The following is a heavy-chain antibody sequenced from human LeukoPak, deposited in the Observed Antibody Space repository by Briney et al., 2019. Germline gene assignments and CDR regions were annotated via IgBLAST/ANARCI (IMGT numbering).Heavy chain of an antibody. J-gene: IGHJ4*02. CDR2: IRYDGSNK. CDR3: AKDYDILTGSRVVDY. Sequence: GGSLRLSCAASGFTFSSYGMHWVRQAPGKGLEWVALIRYDGSNKYYADSVKGRFTISRDNSKNTLYLQMNSLRAEDTAVYYCAKDYDILTGSRVVDYWGQGTLVTVSS. CDR1: GFTFSSYG. V-gene: IGHV3-30*02. D-gene: IGHD3-9*01.